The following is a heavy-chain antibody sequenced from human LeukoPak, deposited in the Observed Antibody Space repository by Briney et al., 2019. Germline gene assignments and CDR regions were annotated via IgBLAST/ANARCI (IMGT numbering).Heavy chain of an antibody. CDR1: GGSVGGYY. D-gene: IGHD6-13*01. CDR3: ARGPRQQLVLLRFDP. Sequence: SETLSLTCTISGGSVGGYYWSWIRQPPGKGLEWIGEINHSGSTNYNPSLKSRVTISVDTSKNQFSLKLSSVTAADTAVYYCARGPRQQLVLLRFDPWGQGTLVTVSS. J-gene: IGHJ5*02. CDR2: INHSGST. V-gene: IGHV4-34*01.